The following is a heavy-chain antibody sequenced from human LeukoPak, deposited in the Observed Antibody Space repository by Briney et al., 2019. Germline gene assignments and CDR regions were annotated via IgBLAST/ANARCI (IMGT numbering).Heavy chain of an antibody. V-gene: IGHV3-23*01. CDR2: ISGSGGST. CDR3: ARTSGSYYNLDY. Sequence: GGSLRLSCAASGFTFSSYAMSWVRQAPGKGLEWVSAISGSGGSTYYADSVKGRFTISRDNSKNTLYLQMNSLRAEDTAVYYCARTSGSYYNLDYWGQGTLVTVSS. D-gene: IGHD3-10*01. CDR1: GFTFSSYA. J-gene: IGHJ4*02.